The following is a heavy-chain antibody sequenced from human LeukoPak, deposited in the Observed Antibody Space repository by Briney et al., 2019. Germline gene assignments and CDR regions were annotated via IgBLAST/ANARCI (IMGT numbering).Heavy chain of an antibody. CDR3: TVTAANVVY. CDR2: IIPIFGTA. J-gene: IGHJ4*02. Sequence: GASVKVSCKASGGTFCSYAISWVRQAPGQGLEWMGGIIPIFGTANYAQKFQGRVTITTDESTSTAYMELSSLRSEDTAVYYCTVTAANVVYWGQGTLVTVSS. D-gene: IGHD2-2*01. CDR1: GGTFCSYA. V-gene: IGHV1-69*05.